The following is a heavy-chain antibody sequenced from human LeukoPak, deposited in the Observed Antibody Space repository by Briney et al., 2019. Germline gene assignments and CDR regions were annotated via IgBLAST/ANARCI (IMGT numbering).Heavy chain of an antibody. CDR2: VYSTGNA. D-gene: IGHD2-21*01. V-gene: IGHV4-4*07. CDR3: ARDYSEDAYPYYFDY. J-gene: IGHJ4*02. Sequence: SETLSLTCTVSGGSTSNYYWNWIRQPAGKGLEWIGRVYSTGNANYNPSLKSRVTLSVDTSKNQFSLNLNSVIAADTAVYYCARDYSEDAYPYYFDYWGQGALVTVSS. CDR1: GGSTSNYY.